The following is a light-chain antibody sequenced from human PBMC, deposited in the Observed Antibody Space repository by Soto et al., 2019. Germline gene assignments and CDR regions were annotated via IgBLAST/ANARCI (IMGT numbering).Light chain of an antibody. CDR3: SSYTTTTRL. V-gene: IGLV2-14*01. Sequence: QSALTQPASVSGSPGHSITISCTGTSSDIGSNNYVSWFQQRPGKAPTLIIYEVSNRPSGVSTHFSGSKSGNTASLTISGLLPEDEAEYYCSSYTTTTRLFGGGTKLTVL. CDR1: SSDIGSNNY. J-gene: IGLJ3*02. CDR2: EVS.